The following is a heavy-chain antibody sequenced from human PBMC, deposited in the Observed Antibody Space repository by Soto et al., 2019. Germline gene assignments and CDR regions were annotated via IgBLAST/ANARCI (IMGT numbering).Heavy chain of an antibody. J-gene: IGHJ6*02. V-gene: IGHV1-69*01. CDR3: ARASIVHRTGNTLGYYYYYVMDV. D-gene: IGHD1-7*01. CDR1: GGSLTGYT. Sequence: QVQLEQSGAEVKRSGSSVKVSCKASGGSLTGYTVTWVRQAPGQGLEWMGGIVPIFEKTNYAQKFQERITITADASMSTADRELSSLTSEDTAVYYCARASIVHRTGNTLGYYYYYVMDVWGQGTTVTVS. CDR2: IVPIFEKT.